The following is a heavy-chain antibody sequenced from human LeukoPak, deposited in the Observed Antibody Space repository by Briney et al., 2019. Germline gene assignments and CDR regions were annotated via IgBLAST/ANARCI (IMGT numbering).Heavy chain of an antibody. CDR1: GFTFSSYG. CDR2: ISYDGSNK. CDR3: AKDQVEQRTTVTTPGAFDI. J-gene: IGHJ3*02. V-gene: IGHV3-30*19. Sequence: PGGSLRLSCAASGFTFSSYGMHWVRQAPGKGLEWVAVISYDGSNKYYADSVKGRFTISRDNPKNTLYLQMNSLRAEDTAVYYCAKDQVEQRTTVTTPGAFDIWGQGTMVTVSS. D-gene: IGHD4-17*01.